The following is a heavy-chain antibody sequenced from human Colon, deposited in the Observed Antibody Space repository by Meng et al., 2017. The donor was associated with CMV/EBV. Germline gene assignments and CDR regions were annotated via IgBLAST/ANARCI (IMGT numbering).Heavy chain of an antibody. CDR3: ATHHRFYYSSGTFDY. J-gene: IGHJ4*02. D-gene: IGHD3-10*01. V-gene: IGHV3-23*01. Sequence: SEFRSTSFPMSWVRQAPGEGLEWVSTIGASGVTPYYTDSVEGRFTISRDNSKNTLYLQLNSLRVEDTAVYYCATHHRFYYSSGTFDYWGQGTLVTVSS. CDR1: EFRSTSFP. CDR2: IGASGVTP.